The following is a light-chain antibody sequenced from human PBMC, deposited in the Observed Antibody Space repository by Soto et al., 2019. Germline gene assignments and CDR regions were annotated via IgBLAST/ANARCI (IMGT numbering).Light chain of an antibody. CDR2: GAS. V-gene: IGKV3-20*01. CDR3: HNYDTSPT. Sequence: EIVLTQSPGTLSLSAGERATLSCRASQSVSRNYLAWYQHKPGQAPTALIYGASNRATGVPDRFRGSGSGTDFTLTISRLEPEDVAVYYCHNYDTSPTFGQGTKVEVK. J-gene: IGKJ1*01. CDR1: QSVSRNY.